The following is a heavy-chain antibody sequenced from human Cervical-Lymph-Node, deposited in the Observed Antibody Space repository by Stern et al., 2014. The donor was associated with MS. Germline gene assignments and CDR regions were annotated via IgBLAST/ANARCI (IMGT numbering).Heavy chain of an antibody. J-gene: IGHJ1*01. CDR2: IGWNGRIT. CDR3: AKDSRVTAIPQAHFHH. Sequence: EVQLVESGGGLVQPGRSLRLSCAASGFTFDDYAMHWVSGIGWNGRITGYADSVKGRFTISRDNGDNSLYLQMSSLRPEDTAWYYCAKDSRVTAIPQAHFHHWGQGTLVTVSS. V-gene: IGHV3-9*01. D-gene: IGHD2-21*02. CDR1: GFTFDDYA.